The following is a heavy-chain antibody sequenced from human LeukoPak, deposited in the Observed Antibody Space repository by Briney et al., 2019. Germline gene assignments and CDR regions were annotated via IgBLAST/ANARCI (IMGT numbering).Heavy chain of an antibody. J-gene: IGHJ4*02. D-gene: IGHD1-20*01. CDR2: IKSKTDSGTT. Sequence: GGSLRLSCAASGFTFSNAWMNWVRQAPGKGLEWVGRIKSKTDSGTTDYAAPVKGRFTISRGDSKNTLYLQLNSLKTEDTAVYYCTTGGYNWNPMAFDYWGQGTLVTVSP. CDR1: GFTFSNAW. CDR3: TTGGYNWNPMAFDY. V-gene: IGHV3-15*01.